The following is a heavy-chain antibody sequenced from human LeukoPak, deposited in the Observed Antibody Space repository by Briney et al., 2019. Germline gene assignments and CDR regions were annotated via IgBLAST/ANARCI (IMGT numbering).Heavy chain of an antibody. CDR3: ASEQNYYYYMDV. CDR1: GYTFSGYY. CDR2: INPNSGGT. Sequence: GASVKVSCKASGYTFSGYYIHWVRQAPGQGLEWMGWINPNSGGTNYAQKFQGRVTMTRDTSISTAYMELSRLRSDDTAVYYCASEQNYYYYMDVWGKGTTVTVSS. V-gene: IGHV1-2*02. J-gene: IGHJ6*03.